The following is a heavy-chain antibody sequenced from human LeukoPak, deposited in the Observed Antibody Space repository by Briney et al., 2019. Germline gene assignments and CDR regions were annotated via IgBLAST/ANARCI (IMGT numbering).Heavy chain of an antibody. CDR3: AGGTSY. CDR2: ISYGGSNK. J-gene: IGHJ4*02. Sequence: GGSLRLSCAASGFTFSSYAMHWVRQAPGKGLEWVAVISYGGSNKYYADSVKGRFTISRDNSKNTLYLQMNSLRAEDTAVYYCAGGTSYWGQGTLVTVSS. D-gene: IGHD2-2*01. CDR1: GFTFSSYA. V-gene: IGHV3-30-3*01.